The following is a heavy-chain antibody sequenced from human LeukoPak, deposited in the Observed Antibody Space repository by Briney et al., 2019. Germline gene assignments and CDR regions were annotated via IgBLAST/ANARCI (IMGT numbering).Heavy chain of an antibody. CDR3: AKNGYNWSSFDD. Sequence: PGGSLRLSCEASGFTVTTYPMSWVRQAPGKGLEWVATISGTGFTTHYADSVKGRFTISRDTSKNILYLEMSSLRAEDTAVYYWAKNGYNWSSFDDWGQGTLVGVSS. CDR2: ISGTGFTT. J-gene: IGHJ4*02. V-gene: IGHV3-23*01. D-gene: IGHD1-20*01. CDR1: GFTVTTYP.